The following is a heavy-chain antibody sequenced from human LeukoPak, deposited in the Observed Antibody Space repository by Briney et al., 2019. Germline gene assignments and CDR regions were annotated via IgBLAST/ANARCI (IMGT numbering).Heavy chain of an antibody. J-gene: IGHJ3*02. V-gene: IGHV4/OR15-8*01. CDR3: ARKMNWGRAFDI. CDR1: GGPISGNNW. D-gene: IGHD3-16*01. CDR2: IHHSGRT. Sequence: ETLSLTCVVSGGPISGNNWWSWIRQSPGKGLEWIGEIHHSGRTIYNPSLKSRVTISVDKPKSQFSLNVMSVTAADTAVYYCARKMNWGRAFDIWGQGTKVTVSS.